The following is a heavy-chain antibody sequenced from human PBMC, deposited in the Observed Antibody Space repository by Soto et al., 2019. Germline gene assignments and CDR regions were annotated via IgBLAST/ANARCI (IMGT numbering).Heavy chain of an antibody. Sequence: EVQLVESGGGLVQPGESLRLSCAASGFTFSSYSMNWVRQAPGKGLEWVSYISSSSSTIYYADSVKGRFTISRDNAKNSLYLQMNSLRDEDTAVYYCARDLMGQWLARRGDYYYYYGMDVWGQGTTVTVSS. CDR3: ARDLMGQWLARRGDYYYYYGMDV. D-gene: IGHD6-19*01. CDR2: ISSSSSTI. CDR1: GFTFSSYS. J-gene: IGHJ6*02. V-gene: IGHV3-48*02.